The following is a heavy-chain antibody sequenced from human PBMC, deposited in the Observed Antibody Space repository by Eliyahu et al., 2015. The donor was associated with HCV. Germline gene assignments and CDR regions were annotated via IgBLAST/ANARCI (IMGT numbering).Heavy chain of an antibody. CDR2: INHSGST. J-gene: IGHJ6*02. Sequence: QVQLQQWGAGLLKPSETLSLTCAVYGGSFSGYYWSWIRQPPGKGLEWIGEINHSGSTNYNPSLKSRVTISVDTSKNQFSLKLSSVTAADTAVYYCARGGGSPVRKVIAARRDYYYGMDVWGQGTTVTVSS. CDR3: ARGGGSPVRKVIAARRDYYYGMDV. V-gene: IGHV4-34*01. D-gene: IGHD6-6*01. CDR1: GGSFSGYY.